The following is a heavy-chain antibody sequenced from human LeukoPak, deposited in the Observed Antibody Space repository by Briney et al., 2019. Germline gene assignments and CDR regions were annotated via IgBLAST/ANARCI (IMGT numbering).Heavy chain of an antibody. Sequence: ASVKVSCKASGYTFTSYGISWVRQAPGQGLEWMGWISAYNGNTNYAQKLQGRVTMTTDTSTSTAYMELRSLRSDDTAVYYCARARRRVEVATTSDYWGQGTLVTVSS. CDR2: ISAYNGNT. D-gene: IGHD5-24*01. V-gene: IGHV1-18*01. CDR3: ARARRRVEVATTSDY. J-gene: IGHJ4*02. CDR1: GYTFTSYG.